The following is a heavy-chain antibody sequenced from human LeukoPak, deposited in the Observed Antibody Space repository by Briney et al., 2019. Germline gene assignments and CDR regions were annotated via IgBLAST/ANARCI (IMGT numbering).Heavy chain of an antibody. Sequence: ASVKVSCKASGYTFTSYAMNWVRQAPGQGLEWMGWINTNTGNPTYAQGFTGRFVFSLDTSVSTAYLQISSLKAEDTAVYYCARQAEEQWLVAAEYFQHWGQGTLVTVSS. J-gene: IGHJ1*01. D-gene: IGHD6-19*01. CDR3: ARQAEEQWLVAAEYFQH. CDR2: INTNTGNP. V-gene: IGHV7-4-1*02. CDR1: GYTFTSYA.